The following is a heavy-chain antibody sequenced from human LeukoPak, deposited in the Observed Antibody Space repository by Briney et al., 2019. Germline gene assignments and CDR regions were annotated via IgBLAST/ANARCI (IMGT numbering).Heavy chain of an antibody. V-gene: IGHV3-23*01. CDR3: AKSAIVGATYRGNY. D-gene: IGHD1-26*01. CDR1: GLTLSNYW. J-gene: IGHJ4*02. Sequence: GGSLRLSCVAPGLTLSNYWMSWVRQAPGKGLEWVSAISGSGGSTYYADSVKGRFTISRDNSKNTLYLQMNSLRDEDTAVYYCAKSAIVGATYRGNYWGQGTLVTVSS. CDR2: ISGSGGST.